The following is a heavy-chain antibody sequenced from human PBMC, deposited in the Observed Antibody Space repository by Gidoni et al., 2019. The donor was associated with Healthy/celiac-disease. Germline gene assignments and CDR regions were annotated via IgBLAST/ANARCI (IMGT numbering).Heavy chain of an antibody. V-gene: IGHV4-59*08. CDR3: ARHSRYYRRDSPLDY. CDR1: GGSISSYY. Sequence: QVQLQESGPGLVKPSETLSLTCTVSGGSISSYYWSWIRQPPGKGLEWIGYIYYSGSTNYNPSLKSRVTISVDTSKNQFSLKLSSVTAVDTAVYYCARHSRYYRRDSPLDYWGQGTLVTVSS. J-gene: IGHJ4*02. CDR2: IYYSGST. D-gene: IGHD3-22*01.